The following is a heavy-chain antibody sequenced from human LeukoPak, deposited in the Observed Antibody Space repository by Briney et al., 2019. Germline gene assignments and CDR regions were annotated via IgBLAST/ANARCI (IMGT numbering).Heavy chain of an antibody. Sequence: GGSLRLSCAASGFTVSDNYISWVRQAPGKGLEWVSVIYSAGSTYYADSVKGRFTISRDNSKNTLYLQMNSLRAEDTAVYYCARSDGSGSYPVDYWGQGALVTVSS. V-gene: IGHV3-66*01. D-gene: IGHD3-10*01. CDR3: ARSDGSGSYPVDY. J-gene: IGHJ4*02. CDR1: GFTVSDNY. CDR2: IYSAGST.